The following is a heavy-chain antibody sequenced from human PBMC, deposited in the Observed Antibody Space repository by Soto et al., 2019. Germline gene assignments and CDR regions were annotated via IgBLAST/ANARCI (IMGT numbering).Heavy chain of an antibody. CDR3: VKGAWLDY. D-gene: IGHD3-16*01. CDR1: GFPFSTFD. V-gene: IGHV3-23*01. CDR2: IRGNDGST. J-gene: IGHJ4*02. Sequence: GGSLRLSCAASGFPFSTFDMTWVRQAPGKGLEWVSLIRGNDGSTHYADCVKGRFTISRDSSKSMLYLQMNSLRAEDTAVYFCVKGAWLDYWGQGSMVTSPQ.